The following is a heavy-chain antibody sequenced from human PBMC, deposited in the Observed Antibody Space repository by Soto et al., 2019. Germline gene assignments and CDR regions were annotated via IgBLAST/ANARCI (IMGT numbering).Heavy chain of an antibody. CDR3: ARATYYFDSSGYSDRVLDY. V-gene: IGHV4-39*07. D-gene: IGHD3-22*01. Sequence: SETLSHTCTVSGGYISRSSYSWGWRRHQPGKGLEGIGSIYYSGSTYYNPSLRSRVTISVDTSKNQFSLKLSSVTAADTAVYYCARATYYFDSSGYSDRVLDYWGQGTLVIIS. CDR2: IYYSGST. CDR1: GGYISRSSYS. J-gene: IGHJ4*02.